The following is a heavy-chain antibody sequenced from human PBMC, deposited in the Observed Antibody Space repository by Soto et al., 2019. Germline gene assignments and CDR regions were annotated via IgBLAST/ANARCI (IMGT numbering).Heavy chain of an antibody. Sequence: GESLKISCAASGFTFSDYYMSWIRQAPGKGLEWVSYISSSSSYTNYADSVKGRFTISRDNAKNSLYLQMNSLRAEDTAVYYCARDLEAMVPDYWGQGTLVTVSS. D-gene: IGHD5-18*01. CDR3: ARDLEAMVPDY. CDR1: GFTFSDYY. CDR2: ISSSSSYT. V-gene: IGHV3-11*06. J-gene: IGHJ4*02.